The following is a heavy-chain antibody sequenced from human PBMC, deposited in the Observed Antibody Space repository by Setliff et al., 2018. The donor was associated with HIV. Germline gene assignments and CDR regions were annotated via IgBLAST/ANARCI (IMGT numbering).Heavy chain of an antibody. Sequence: VKVSCKASGYSLSKCGISWVRQAPGQGLEWMGWSSTDNGHTNYAQKLQGRVTMTTDTSTRTAYMELRGLTSDDTAVYYCARDCGMGPATDNFDPWGQGTLVTV. CDR1: GYSLSKCG. V-gene: IGHV1-18*01. J-gene: IGHJ5*02. D-gene: IGHD1-1*01. CDR3: ARDCGMGPATDNFDP. CDR2: SSTDNGHT.